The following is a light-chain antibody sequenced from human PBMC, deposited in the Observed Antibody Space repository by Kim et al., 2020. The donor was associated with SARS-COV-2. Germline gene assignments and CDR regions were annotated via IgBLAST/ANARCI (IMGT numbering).Light chain of an antibody. CDR1: QSVSYSSNNENY. J-gene: IGKJ1*01. CDR2: RAS. CDR3: QQYYSTPWT. V-gene: IGKV4-1*01. Sequence: ATINCKSSQSVSYSSNNENYLAWYQQKPGQPPNLLIYRASTRESGVPDRFSGSGSGTYFTLTISSLQAEDVAVYYCQQYYSTPWTFGQGTKVDIK.